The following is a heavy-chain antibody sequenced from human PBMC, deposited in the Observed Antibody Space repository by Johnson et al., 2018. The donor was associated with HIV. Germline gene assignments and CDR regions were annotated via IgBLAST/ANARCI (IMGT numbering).Heavy chain of an antibody. D-gene: IGHD3-22*01. J-gene: IGHJ3*02. CDR3: ARGITMIVVDAFDI. V-gene: IGHV3-64*01. Sequence: VQLVESGGGLVQPGGSLRLSCAASGFTFSSYAMHWVRQAPVKGLEYVSAISSNGGSTYYANSVKGRFTISRDNSKNTLYLQMGSLRAEDMAVYYCARGITMIVVDAFDIWGQGTMVTVSS. CDR2: ISSNGGST. CDR1: GFTFSSYA.